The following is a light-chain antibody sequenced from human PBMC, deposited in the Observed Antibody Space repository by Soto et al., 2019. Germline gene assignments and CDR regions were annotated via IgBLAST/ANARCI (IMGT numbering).Light chain of an antibody. Sequence: EIVLTQSPATLSVSPGERVTLSCRAIQSVSDNLAWYQQKPGQAPRLLIYGASIRATDIPARFSGSGSGTEFSLTISSLQSEDFAVYYCQQYNDWPLTFGGGTKVEIK. CDR3: QQYNDWPLT. J-gene: IGKJ4*01. V-gene: IGKV3D-15*01. CDR2: GAS. CDR1: QSVSDN.